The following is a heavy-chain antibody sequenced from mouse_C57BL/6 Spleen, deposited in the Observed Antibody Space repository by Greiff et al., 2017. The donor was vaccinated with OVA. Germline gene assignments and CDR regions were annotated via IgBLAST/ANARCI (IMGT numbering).Heavy chain of an antibody. CDR1: GYTFTSYW. D-gene: IGHD1-1*01. Sequence: QVQLQQPGAELVKPGASVKLSCKASGYTFTSYWMHWVKQRPGQGLEWIGMIHPNSGSTNYNEKFKSKATLTVDKSSSTAYMQLSSLTSEDSAVYYCARERDYYGSSSYFDYWGQGTTLTVSS. J-gene: IGHJ2*01. CDR3: ARERDYYGSSSYFDY. CDR2: IHPNSGST. V-gene: IGHV1-64*01.